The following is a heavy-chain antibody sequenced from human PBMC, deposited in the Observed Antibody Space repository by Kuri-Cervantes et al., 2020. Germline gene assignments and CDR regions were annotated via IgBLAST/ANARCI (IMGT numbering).Heavy chain of an antibody. CDR3: ARDEMDIVVVPAATTQYYYYYYMDV. CDR1: GFTFSSYG. Sequence: LSLTCAASGFTFSSYGMHWVRQAPGKGLEWVAFIRYDGSNKYYADSVKGRFTISRDNAKNSLYLQMNSLRAEDTAVYYCARDEMDIVVVPAATTQYYYYYYMDVWGKGTTVTVSS. CDR2: IRYDGSNK. J-gene: IGHJ6*03. V-gene: IGHV3-30*02. D-gene: IGHD2-2*03.